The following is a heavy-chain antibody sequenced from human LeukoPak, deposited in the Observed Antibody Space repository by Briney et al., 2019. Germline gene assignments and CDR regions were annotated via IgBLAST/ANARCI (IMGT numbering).Heavy chain of an antibody. V-gene: IGHV4-59*01. CDR1: GDSISGYY. D-gene: IGHD6-19*01. CDR2: IHYSGST. Sequence: SETLSLTCTVSGDSISGYYWSWIRQPPGKGLEWIGYIHYSGSTNYSPSLRSRVTISLDTSKNQFSLKVNSVTAADTAVYYCAREGQWLPAWFDPWGQGTLVTVSS. J-gene: IGHJ5*02. CDR3: AREGQWLPAWFDP.